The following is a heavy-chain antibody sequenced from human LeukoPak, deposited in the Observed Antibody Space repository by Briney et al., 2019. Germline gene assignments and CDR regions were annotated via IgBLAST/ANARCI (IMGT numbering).Heavy chain of an antibody. Sequence: SDPLSLTCTFSCGSISSGDYYWSWIRQPPGKGLEWIAYMYYSGSTYYNPSLKSRVTMSADTSKNQLSLKLSSVTAADTAVYYCARPYYYDSRIDPWGQGILVTVSS. CDR1: CGSISSGDYY. V-gene: IGHV4-30-4*02. J-gene: IGHJ5*02. CDR2: MYYSGST. D-gene: IGHD3-22*01. CDR3: ARPYYYDSRIDP.